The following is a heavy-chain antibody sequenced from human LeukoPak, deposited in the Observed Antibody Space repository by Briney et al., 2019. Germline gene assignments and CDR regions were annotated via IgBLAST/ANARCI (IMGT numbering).Heavy chain of an antibody. D-gene: IGHD6-19*01. CDR3: ARGISSGWYEPFDY. CDR2: INHSGST. J-gene: IGHJ4*02. V-gene: IGHV4-34*01. Sequence: SETLSLTCAVYGGSFSGYYWSWIRQPPGKGLEWIGEINHSGSTNYNPSHKSRVTISVDTSKNQFSLKLSSVTAADTAVYYCARGISSGWYEPFDYWGQGTLVTVSS. CDR1: GGSFSGYY.